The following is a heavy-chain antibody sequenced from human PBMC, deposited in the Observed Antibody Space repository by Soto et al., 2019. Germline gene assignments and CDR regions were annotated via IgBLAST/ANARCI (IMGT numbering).Heavy chain of an antibody. Sequence: SETLSLTCTVSGGSISSGDYYWSWIRQPPGKGLEWIGYIYYSGSTYYNPSLKSRVTISVDTSKNQFSLKLSSVTAADTAVYYCARALYSSFPRYYYYGMDVWGQGTTVTGSS. CDR3: ARALYSSFPRYYYYGMDV. J-gene: IGHJ6*02. D-gene: IGHD4-4*01. CDR1: GGSISSGDYY. V-gene: IGHV4-30-4*01. CDR2: IYYSGST.